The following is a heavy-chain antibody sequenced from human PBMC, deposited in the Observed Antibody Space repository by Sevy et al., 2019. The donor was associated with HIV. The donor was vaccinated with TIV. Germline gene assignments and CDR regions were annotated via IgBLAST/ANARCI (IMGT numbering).Heavy chain of an antibody. CDR1: GFTFRSDW. D-gene: IGHD3-16*01. CDR2: INRDGSST. CDR3: LSEGGDWFDP. V-gene: IGHV3-74*01. J-gene: IGHJ5*02. Sequence: GGSLRLSCAASGFTFRSDWMHWVRQAPGKGLVWVSRINRDGSSTSYADSVKGRFTISRDNAKNTLYLQMNSLRAEDKSVYYCLSEGGDWFDPWGQGTLVTVSS.